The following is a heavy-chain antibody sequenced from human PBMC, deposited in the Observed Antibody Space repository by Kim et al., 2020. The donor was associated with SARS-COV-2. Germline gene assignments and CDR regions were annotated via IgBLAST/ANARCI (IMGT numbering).Heavy chain of an antibody. CDR1: GVSFSGYY. D-gene: IGHD6-6*01. Sequence: SETLSLTCAVYGVSFSGYYWSWIRQPPGKGLEWIGEINHNGSTNYNPSLKSRVTISVDTSKNQFYLKLSSVTAADTAVYYCARGGIAARPPGVRGVDYWGQGTLVTVSS. V-gene: IGHV4-34*01. CDR2: INHNGST. CDR3: ARGGIAARPPGVRGVDY. J-gene: IGHJ4*02.